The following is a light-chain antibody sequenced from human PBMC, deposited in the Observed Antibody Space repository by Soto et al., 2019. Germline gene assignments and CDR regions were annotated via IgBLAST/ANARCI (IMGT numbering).Light chain of an antibody. V-gene: IGKV3-20*01. CDR2: GAS. CDR1: QSVSSSY. J-gene: IGKJ1*01. Sequence: EIVLTQSPGTLSLSPGERATLSCRANQSVSSSYLAWYQQKAGQAPRLLIYGASNRATGIPDRFSGSGSGTDFILTISRLEPEDFAVYYCQHYGSSWTFGQGTKVEIK. CDR3: QHYGSSWT.